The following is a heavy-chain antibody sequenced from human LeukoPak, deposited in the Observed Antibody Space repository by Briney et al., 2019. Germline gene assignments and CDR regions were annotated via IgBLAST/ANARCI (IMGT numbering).Heavy chain of an antibody. V-gene: IGHV3-23*01. Sequence: GGSLRLSCAASVFTFSSYAMSCVRQAPGKGLEWGSAISGRGGSTYYADSVKGRFTISRDNSKNTQYLKMTGLRAEDTAGYYCVKERVSLVTLTFEHWGQGTLVTVFS. CDR3: VKERVSLVTLTFEH. J-gene: IGHJ4*02. CDR1: VFTFSSYA. CDR2: ISGRGGST. D-gene: IGHD2-21*02.